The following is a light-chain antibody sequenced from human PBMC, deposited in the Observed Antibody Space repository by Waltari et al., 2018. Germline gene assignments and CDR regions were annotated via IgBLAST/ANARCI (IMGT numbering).Light chain of an antibody. Sequence: QSALTQPASVSGSPGQSIPISCTGSSSDVGAYNFVSWHQQHPGNAPKLMIYDVRDRPSGVSNRFSGSKSGNTASLTISGLQAEDEADYYCSSYTRIGTVVFGGGTKVTVL. CDR2: DVR. CDR3: SSYTRIGTVV. J-gene: IGLJ2*01. V-gene: IGLV2-14*03. CDR1: SSDVGAYNF.